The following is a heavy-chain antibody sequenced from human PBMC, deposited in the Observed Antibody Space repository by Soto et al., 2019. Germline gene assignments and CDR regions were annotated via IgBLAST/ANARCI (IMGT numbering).Heavy chain of an antibody. Sequence: PSETLSLTCAVSGGSISSGGYSWSWIRQPPGKGLEWIGYIYHSGSTYYNPSLKSRVTISVDRSKNQFSLKLSSVTAADTAVYYCARDGSLGAYGMDVWGQGTTVTVSS. J-gene: IGHJ6*02. CDR2: IYHSGST. D-gene: IGHD1-26*01. V-gene: IGHV4-30-2*01. CDR3: ARDGSLGAYGMDV. CDR1: GGSISSGGYS.